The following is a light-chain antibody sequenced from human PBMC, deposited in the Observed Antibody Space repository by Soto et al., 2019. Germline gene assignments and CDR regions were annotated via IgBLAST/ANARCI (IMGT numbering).Light chain of an antibody. CDR3: QQYSDWPRT. J-gene: IGKJ1*01. CDR1: QSLNTK. V-gene: IGKV3-15*01. Sequence: EIAMTQSPVTLSVSPGDTATLSCRASQSLNTKLAWYQQKPGQAPRLLIYGASTRYTDIPDRFSGSGSGTEFTLTISRLQSEDFAIYYCQQYSDWPRTFGQGTKVEIK. CDR2: GAS.